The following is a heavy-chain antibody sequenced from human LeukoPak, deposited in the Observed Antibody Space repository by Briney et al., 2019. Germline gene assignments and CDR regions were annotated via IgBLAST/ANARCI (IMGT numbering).Heavy chain of an antibody. CDR2: IYSGGST. CDR1: GFTVSSNY. CDR3: AKETRGYDSSGFPFDY. D-gene: IGHD3-22*01. V-gene: IGHV3-53*01. J-gene: IGHJ4*02. Sequence: GGSLRLSCAASGFTVSSNYMSWVRQAPGKGLEWVSVIYSGGSTYYADSVKGRFTISRDNSKNTLYLQMNSLRAEDTAVYYCAKETRGYDSSGFPFDYWGQGTLVTVSS.